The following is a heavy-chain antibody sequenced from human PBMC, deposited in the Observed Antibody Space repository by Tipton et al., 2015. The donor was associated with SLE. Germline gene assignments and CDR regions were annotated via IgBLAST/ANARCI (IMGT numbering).Heavy chain of an antibody. CDR3: ARRKWELGY. CDR1: GGSISSSTYY. CDR2: IYHSGSP. V-gene: IGHV4-39*01. Sequence: TLSLTCTVSGGSISSSTYYWGWIRQPPGKGLEWIGSIYHSGSPYYNPSLRSRVTISVDTSKNQFSLKLSSVTAADTAVYYCARRKWELGYWGQGTLVTVSS. J-gene: IGHJ4*02. D-gene: IGHD1-26*01.